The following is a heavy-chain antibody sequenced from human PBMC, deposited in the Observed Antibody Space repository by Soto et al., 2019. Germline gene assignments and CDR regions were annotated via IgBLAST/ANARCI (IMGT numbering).Heavy chain of an antibody. CDR1: GFTFISYG. Sequence: GSLRLSCAASGFTFISYGIHFVRHAPCKGLEWVAVIWYDGSNKYYADSVKGRYTISRDNSKNTLYLQMNSLRAEDTAVYYCARTYSSSWYGAFDIWGQGTMVTVSS. J-gene: IGHJ3*02. CDR3: ARTYSSSWYGAFDI. D-gene: IGHD6-13*01. CDR2: IWYDGSNK. V-gene: IGHV3-33*01.